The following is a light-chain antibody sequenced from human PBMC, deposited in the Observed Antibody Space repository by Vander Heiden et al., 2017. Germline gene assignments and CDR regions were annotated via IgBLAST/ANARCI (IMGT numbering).Light chain of an antibody. V-gene: IGKV2D-29*01. CDR1: QSRLHNGRRSY. J-gene: IGKJ1*01. CDR3: RQSIQLPWT. Sequence: VMPQTPPPLSVAPVQPASIDSKTSQSRLHNGRRSYLYWYQQKPGQPPQLLIYEVSSRFTGVPARFSGSGSGTDFTLKISRVEAEDVGVYYCRQSIQLPWTFGQGTKVEIK. CDR2: EVS.